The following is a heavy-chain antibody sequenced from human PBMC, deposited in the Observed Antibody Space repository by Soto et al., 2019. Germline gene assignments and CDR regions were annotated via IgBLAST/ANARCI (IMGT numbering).Heavy chain of an antibody. J-gene: IGHJ4*02. CDR2: ISYGGSPK. D-gene: IGHD6-13*01. CDR3: AKAAESSSRAIDY. Sequence: GGSLRLSCAASGFTFSTFDMHWVRQTPGKGLEWLAVISYGGSPKYYADSVKGRFTISRDNSKNALYLQMNNLRAEDTAVYYCAKAAESSSRAIDYWGQGTLVTVSS. V-gene: IGHV3-30*18. CDR1: GFTFSTFD.